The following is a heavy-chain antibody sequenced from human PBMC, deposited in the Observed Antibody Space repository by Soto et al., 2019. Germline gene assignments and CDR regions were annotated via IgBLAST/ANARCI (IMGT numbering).Heavy chain of an antibody. J-gene: IGHJ5*02. D-gene: IGHD2-15*01. V-gene: IGHV4-34*01. CDR1: GWSFSGYY. CDR2: INHSGST. Sequence: ETVSLTCAVYGWSFSGYYWSWIRQPPGKGLEWIGEINHSGSTNYNPSLKSRVTISVDTSKNQFSLKLSSVTAADTAVYYCARGGGYCSGGSCYGPRGWFDPWGQGTLVTVSS. CDR3: ARGGGYCSGGSCYGPRGWFDP.